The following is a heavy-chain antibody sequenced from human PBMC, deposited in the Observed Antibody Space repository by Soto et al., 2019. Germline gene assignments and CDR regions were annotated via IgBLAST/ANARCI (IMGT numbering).Heavy chain of an antibody. Sequence: SETLSLTCRFSGYFIISSHWWVWIRQPPGKGLEWIGHINYSGSFYHDPSLKSRVTMSLDTSKHQFSLRLSSVTAVDTAVYYCARIATTTLGGPIDYWGRGTLVTVSS. D-gene: IGHD4-4*01. CDR3: ARIATTTLGGPIDY. CDR1: GYFIISSHW. CDR2: INYSGSF. V-gene: IGHV4-28*05. J-gene: IGHJ4*02.